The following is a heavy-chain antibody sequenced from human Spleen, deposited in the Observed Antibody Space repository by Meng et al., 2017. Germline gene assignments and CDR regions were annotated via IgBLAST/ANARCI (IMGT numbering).Heavy chain of an antibody. J-gene: IGHJ3*02. Sequence: SGATLVKPTQTFTLTCTFPGFSLSTSGMCVSWIRQPPGKALEWLALIDWDDDKYYSTSLKTRLTISKDTSKNQVVLTMANMDPVDTATYYGARTQTAMVSAGACDIWGQGTLVTVSS. CDR1: GFSLSTSGMC. CDR3: ARTQTAMVSAGACDI. CDR2: IDWDDDK. D-gene: IGHD5-18*01. V-gene: IGHV2-70*01.